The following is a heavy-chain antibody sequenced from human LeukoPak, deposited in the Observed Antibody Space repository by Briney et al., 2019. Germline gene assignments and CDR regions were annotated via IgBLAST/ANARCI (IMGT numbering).Heavy chain of an antibody. J-gene: IGHJ4*02. CDR1: GFTVSSNY. CDR2: IYSGGST. V-gene: IGHV3-53*01. Sequence: GGSLRLSCAASGFTVSSNYMSWVRQAPGKGLEWVSVIYSGGSTYYADSVKGRFTISRDNSKNTLYLQMNSLRAEDTAVYYCARARQSYYYDSSGPLDYWGQGTLVTVSS. D-gene: IGHD3-22*01. CDR3: ARARQSYYYDSSGPLDY.